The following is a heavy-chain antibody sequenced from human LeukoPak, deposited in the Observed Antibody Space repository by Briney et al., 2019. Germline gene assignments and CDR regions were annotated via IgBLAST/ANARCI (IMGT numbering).Heavy chain of an antibody. D-gene: IGHD6-19*01. CDR3: ARDRSGTGWYFDS. CDR2: IKQDGTEK. CDR1: GFTFNIYW. J-gene: IGHJ4*02. Sequence: GGSLRLSCAASGFTFNIYWMSWVRQAPGKGLEWVANIKQDGTEKYYVDSVKGRFTVSRDNAKNSLYLQMNSVRGDDTAVYYCARDRSGTGWYFDSWGQGTLVTVSS. V-gene: IGHV3-7*01.